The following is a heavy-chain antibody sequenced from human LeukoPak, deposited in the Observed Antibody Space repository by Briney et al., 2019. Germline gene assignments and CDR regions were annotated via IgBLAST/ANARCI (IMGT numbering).Heavy chain of an antibody. D-gene: IGHD3-22*01. CDR1: GFTFSSYW. CDR2: ISGDGSST. V-gene: IGHV3-74*01. Sequence: PGGSLRLSCAASGFTFSSYWMHWVRQAPGKGLVWVSRISGDGSSTSYTDSVRGRFTISRDNAENTLFLQMNSLRAEDTAVYYCARSSAGFDNWGQGTLATVSS. CDR3: ARSSAGFDN. J-gene: IGHJ4*02.